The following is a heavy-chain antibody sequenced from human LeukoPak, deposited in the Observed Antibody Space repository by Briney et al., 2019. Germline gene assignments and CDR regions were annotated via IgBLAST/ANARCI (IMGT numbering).Heavy chain of an antibody. V-gene: IGHV4-59*01. Sequence: SETLSLTCTVSGGSISSYYWSWIWQPPGKGLEWIGYIYYSGSTNYNPSLKSRVTISVDTSKNQFSLKLSSVTAADTAVYYCARHYGGGAFDIWGQGTMVTVSS. CDR1: GGSISSYY. CDR2: IYYSGST. CDR3: ARHYGGGAFDI. D-gene: IGHD4-23*01. J-gene: IGHJ3*02.